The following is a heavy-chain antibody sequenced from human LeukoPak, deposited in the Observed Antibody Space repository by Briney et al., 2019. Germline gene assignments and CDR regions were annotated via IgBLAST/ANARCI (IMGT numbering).Heavy chain of an antibody. Sequence: ASVKVSCKASGHTFTSYGISWVRQAPGQGLEWMGWISVYNGDTLYAQSLQGRVTMTTDTSTDTAYMELRSLRSDDTAVYYCARALDTPTNDYWGQGTLVTVSS. J-gene: IGHJ4*02. CDR3: ARALDTPTNDY. CDR2: ISVYNGDT. CDR1: GHTFTSYG. V-gene: IGHV1-18*01. D-gene: IGHD5-18*01.